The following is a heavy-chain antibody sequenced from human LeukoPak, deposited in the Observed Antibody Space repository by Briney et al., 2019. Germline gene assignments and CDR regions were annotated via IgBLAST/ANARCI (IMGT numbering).Heavy chain of an antibody. CDR1: GFTFSDYY. D-gene: IGHD6-19*01. J-gene: IGHJ6*03. CDR2: ISSSGSTI. CDR3: ARDSQQWLGRVYYYYYMDV. V-gene: IGHV3-11*01. Sequence: GGSLRLSCAASGFTFSDYYMSWLRQAPGKGLEWVSYISSSGSTIYYADSVKGRFTISRDNAKNSLYLQMNSLRAEDTAVYYCARDSQQWLGRVYYYYYMDVWGKGTTVTISS.